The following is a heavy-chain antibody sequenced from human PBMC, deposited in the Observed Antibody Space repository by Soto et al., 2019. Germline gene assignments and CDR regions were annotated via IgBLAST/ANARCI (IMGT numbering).Heavy chain of an antibody. V-gene: IGHV4-31*03. CDR3: ARDRLRFLGWFSQTYYYYGMDV. CDR1: GGSVSSGSYY. J-gene: IGHJ6*02. Sequence: QTLSLTCTVSGGSVSSGSYYWSWIRQHPGKGLEWIGYIYYSGSTYYNPSLKSRVTISVDTSKNQFSLKLSSVTAADTAVYYCARDRLRFLGWFSQTYYYYGMDVWGQGTTVTVSS. CDR2: IYYSGST. D-gene: IGHD3-3*01.